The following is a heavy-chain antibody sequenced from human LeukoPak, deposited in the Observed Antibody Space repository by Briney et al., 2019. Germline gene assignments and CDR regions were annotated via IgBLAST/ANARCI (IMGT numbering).Heavy chain of an antibody. CDR2: ISGSGDSP. Sequence: PGGSLRLSCAASGFTFSSYAMSWVRQPLGKGLEWVSGISGSGDSPYYGDSVKGRFTISRDNSKNTLYLQMNSLRAEDTAVYYCAKGHYFDSSGYWIYYFDYWGQGTLVTVSS. V-gene: IGHV3-23*01. CDR1: GFTFSSYA. D-gene: IGHD3-22*01. CDR3: AKGHYFDSSGYWIYYFDY. J-gene: IGHJ4*02.